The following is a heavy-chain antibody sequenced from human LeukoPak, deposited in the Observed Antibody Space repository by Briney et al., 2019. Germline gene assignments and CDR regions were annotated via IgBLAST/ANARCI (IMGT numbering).Heavy chain of an antibody. CDR3: AKGYYYDSSGYSLYYFDY. V-gene: IGHV3-23*01. CDR1: GFTFSSYA. J-gene: IGHJ4*02. Sequence: PGGSLRLSCAASGFTFSSYAMSWVRQAPGKGLEWVSAISGSGGSTYYADSVKGRFTISRDNSKNTLYLQMNSLRAEDPAVYYCAKGYYYDSSGYSLYYFDYWGQGTLVTVSS. D-gene: IGHD3-22*01. CDR2: ISGSGGST.